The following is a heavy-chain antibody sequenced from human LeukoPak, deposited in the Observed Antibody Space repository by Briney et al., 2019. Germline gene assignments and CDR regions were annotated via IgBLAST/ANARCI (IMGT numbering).Heavy chain of an antibody. CDR2: IISSSSTI. CDR3: ARDHRVRGVIEYYYYGMDV. Sequence: GGSLRLSCAASGFTFSSYAMSWVRQAPGKGLEWVSYIISSSSTIYYADSVKGRFTISRDNAKNSLYLQMNSLRDEDTAVYYCARDHRVRGVIEYYYYGMDVWGQGTTVTVSS. D-gene: IGHD3-10*01. V-gene: IGHV3-48*02. J-gene: IGHJ6*02. CDR1: GFTFSSYA.